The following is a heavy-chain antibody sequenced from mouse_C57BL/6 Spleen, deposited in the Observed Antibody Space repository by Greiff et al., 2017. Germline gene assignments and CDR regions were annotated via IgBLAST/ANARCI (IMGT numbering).Heavy chain of an antibody. D-gene: IGHD1-1*01. CDR2: INPGSGGT. V-gene: IGHV1-54*02. J-gene: IGHJ2*01. CDR3: ARSFDNYNDEGFDY. CDR1: GYAFTNYW. Sequence: QVQLQQSGAELVRPGTSVKVSCKASGYAFTNYWMEWVKQRPGQGLEWIGVINPGSGGTNYNEKFKGKATMTEDKSSNTAYMQHSSLTTEDSAVYFCARSFDNYNDEGFDYWGQGTTLTVSS.